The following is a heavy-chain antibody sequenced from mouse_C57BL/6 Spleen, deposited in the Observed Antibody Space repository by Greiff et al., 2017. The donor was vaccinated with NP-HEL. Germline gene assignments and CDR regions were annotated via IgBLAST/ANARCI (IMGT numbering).Heavy chain of an antibody. CDR1: GFTFSDYY. CDR3: ARQTGFAY. Sequence: EVKLEESGGGLVQPGGSLKLSCAASGFTFSDYYMYWVRQTPEKRLEWVAYISNGGGSTYYPDTVKGRFTISRDNAKNTLYLQMSRLKSEDTAMYYCARQTGFAYWGQGTLVTVSA. V-gene: IGHV5-12*01. CDR2: ISNGGGST. D-gene: IGHD3-2*01. J-gene: IGHJ3*01.